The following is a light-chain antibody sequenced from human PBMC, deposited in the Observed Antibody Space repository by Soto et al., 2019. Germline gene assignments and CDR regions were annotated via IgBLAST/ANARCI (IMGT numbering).Light chain of an antibody. CDR3: SSYTSSSTPYV. CDR2: EVS. V-gene: IGLV2-14*01. J-gene: IGLJ1*01. CDR1: SSDVGGYNY. Sequence: QSALTQPASMSGSPGQSITISCTGTSSDVGGYNYVSWYQQHPGKAPKLMIYEVSNRPSGVSNRFSGSKSGNTASLTSSGLQAEDEDDYYFSSYTSSSTPYVFGTGTKLTVL.